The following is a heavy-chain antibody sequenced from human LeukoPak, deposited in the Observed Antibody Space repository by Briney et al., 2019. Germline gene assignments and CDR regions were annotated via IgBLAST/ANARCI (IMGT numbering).Heavy chain of an antibody. CDR1: GGSISSYY. Sequence: SETLSLTRTVSGGSISSYYWSWIRQPPGKGLEWIGYIYYSGSTNYNPSLKSRVTISVDTSKNQFSLKLSSVTAADTAVYYCARDEGSGWPFDYWGQGTLVTVSS. D-gene: IGHD6-19*01. CDR2: IYYSGST. J-gene: IGHJ4*02. V-gene: IGHV4-59*01. CDR3: ARDEGSGWPFDY.